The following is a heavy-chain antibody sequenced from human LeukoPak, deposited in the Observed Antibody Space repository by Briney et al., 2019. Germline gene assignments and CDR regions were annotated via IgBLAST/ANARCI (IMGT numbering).Heavy chain of an antibody. Sequence: KPSQTLSLTCTVSGGSISSGAYCWSWIRQHPGKGLEWIGYIYYSGSTYYNPSLKSRLTISIDTSENQFSLKLSSVTAADTAVYYCARTLGSGYYFYYFDYWGQGTLVTVSS. D-gene: IGHD3-22*01. V-gene: IGHV4-31*03. CDR1: GGSISSGAYC. J-gene: IGHJ4*02. CDR2: IYYSGST. CDR3: ARTLGSGYYFYYFDY.